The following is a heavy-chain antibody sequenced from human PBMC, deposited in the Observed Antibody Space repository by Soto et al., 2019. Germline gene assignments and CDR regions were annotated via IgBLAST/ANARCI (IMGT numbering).Heavy chain of an antibody. Sequence: QVQLVQSGAEVKKPGASVKVSCKASGYTFTSYGISWVRQAPGQGLEWMGWISAYNGNTNYAQKLQGRVTMTTDTSTSTAYMELRSLRSDDTAVYYCAIRYDFWSGYYHYGMDVWGQGTTVTVSS. J-gene: IGHJ6*02. D-gene: IGHD3-3*01. CDR2: ISAYNGNT. CDR3: AIRYDFWSGYYHYGMDV. CDR1: GYTFTSYG. V-gene: IGHV1-18*01.